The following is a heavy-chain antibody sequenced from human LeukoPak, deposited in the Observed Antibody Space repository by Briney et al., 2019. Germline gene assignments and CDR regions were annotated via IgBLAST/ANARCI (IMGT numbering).Heavy chain of an antibody. V-gene: IGHV3-30*02. D-gene: IGHD1-26*01. CDR2: IRTEVSNK. CDR3: AKDSKIVGPTFRSYHYMDV. CDR1: GFTFSSYG. Sequence: GGSLRLSCAASGFTFSSYGMHWVRQAPGRGREWVALIRTEVSNKYYADSVKCRFTISRDNSKNTLYLQMNSLRAEDTAVYYCAKDSKIVGPTFRSYHYMDVWGKGTTVTVSS. J-gene: IGHJ6*03.